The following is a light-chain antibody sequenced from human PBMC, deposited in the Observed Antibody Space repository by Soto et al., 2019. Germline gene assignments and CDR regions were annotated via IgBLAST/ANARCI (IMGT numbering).Light chain of an antibody. Sequence: EIVLTQSPGTLSLSPGERATLSCRASQSVNSNYLAWYQQKPGQAPRLLIYGAPTRTTGIPDRFSGSGSGTDFTLAISRLQPEDFAVYYCQQYGNSPYTFGQGTKLELK. CDR1: QSVNSNY. J-gene: IGKJ2*01. V-gene: IGKV3-20*01. CDR2: GAP. CDR3: QQYGNSPYT.